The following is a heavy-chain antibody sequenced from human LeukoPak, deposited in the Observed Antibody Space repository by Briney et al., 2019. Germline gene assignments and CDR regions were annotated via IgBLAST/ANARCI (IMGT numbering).Heavy chain of an antibody. J-gene: IGHJ3*02. CDR3: ARDGRSSTSIDAFDI. D-gene: IGHD2-2*01. CDR1: GGTFSSYA. CDR2: IIPIFGTA. V-gene: IGHV1-69*05. Sequence: SVKVSCKASGGTFSSYAISWVRQAPGQGLEWMGGIIPIFGTANYAQKFQGRVTITTDESTSTAYMELSSLRSEDTAVYYCARDGRSSTSIDAFDIWGQGTMVTVSS.